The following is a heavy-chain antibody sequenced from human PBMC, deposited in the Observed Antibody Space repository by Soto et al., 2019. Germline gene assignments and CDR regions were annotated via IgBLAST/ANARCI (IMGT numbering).Heavy chain of an antibody. CDR3: ARDQDDWNDERYYYYGMDV. Sequence: KQSPTLSLTCAISGDSVSSNSAAWNWIRQSPSRGLEWLGRTYYRSKWYNDYAVSVKSRITINPDTSKNQFSLQLNSVTPEDTAVYYCARDQDDWNDERYYYYGMDVWGQGTTVTVSS. J-gene: IGHJ6*02. D-gene: IGHD1-1*01. CDR2: TYYRSKWYN. V-gene: IGHV6-1*01. CDR1: GDSVSSNSAA.